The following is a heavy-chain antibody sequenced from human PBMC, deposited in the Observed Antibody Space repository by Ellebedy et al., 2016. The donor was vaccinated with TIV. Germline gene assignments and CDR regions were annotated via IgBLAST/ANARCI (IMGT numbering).Heavy chain of an antibody. CDR2: IYYSGST. CDR3: ARGKIAAAAKREMGDAFDI. J-gene: IGHJ3*02. D-gene: IGHD6-13*01. V-gene: IGHV4-59*12. CDR1: GGSISSYY. Sequence: SETLSLXCTVSGGSISSYYWSWIRQPPGKGLEWIGSIYYSGSTYYNPSLKSRVTISVDTSKNQFSLKLSSVTAADTAVYYCARGKIAAAAKREMGDAFDIWGQGTMVTVSS.